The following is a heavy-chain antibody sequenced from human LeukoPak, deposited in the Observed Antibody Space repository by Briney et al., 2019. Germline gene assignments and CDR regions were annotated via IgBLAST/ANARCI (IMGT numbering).Heavy chain of an antibody. CDR1: GFTFSDYY. CDR2: ISSSSSYI. CDR3: ARDPPESPKRYFDY. J-gene: IGHJ4*02. Sequence: GGSLRLSCAASGFTFSDYYMSWIRQAPGKGLEWVSYISSSSSYIYYADSVKGRFTISRDNAKNSLYLQMNSLRAEDTAVYYCARDPPESPKRYFDYWGQGTLVTVSS. V-gene: IGHV3-11*06.